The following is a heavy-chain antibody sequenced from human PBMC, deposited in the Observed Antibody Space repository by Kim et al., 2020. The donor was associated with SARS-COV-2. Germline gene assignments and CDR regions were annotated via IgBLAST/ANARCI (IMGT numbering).Heavy chain of an antibody. CDR2: LYYSGTT. CDR1: GASIDSSDSY. D-gene: IGHD3-10*01. Sequence: SETLSLTCTVSGASIDSSDSYWGWIRQPPGKGLEWIGSLYYSGTTYYNPSLKSRVTISADTARNQFSLKMTSATAADTALYYCARHKLRSIGFGALGDFDPWGQGTLVAVSS. J-gene: IGHJ5*02. V-gene: IGHV4-39*01. CDR3: ARHKLRSIGFGALGDFDP.